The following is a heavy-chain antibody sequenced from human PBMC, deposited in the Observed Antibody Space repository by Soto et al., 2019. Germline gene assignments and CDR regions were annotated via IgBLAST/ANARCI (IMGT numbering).Heavy chain of an antibody. Sequence: QVQLVQSGAEVKKTGSSVKVSCKTSGGTFSTFGISWVRQAPGQGLEWMGGIIPFFGKAEYSQKFEDRITITADESTNTVYMDLRSLTSENTAIYYCASTAPMDAGDKYYYDFWGQGALVTVSS. CDR1: GGTFSTFG. D-gene: IGHD3-16*01. V-gene: IGHV1-69*01. J-gene: IGHJ4*02. CDR2: IIPFFGKA. CDR3: ASTAPMDAGDKYYYDF.